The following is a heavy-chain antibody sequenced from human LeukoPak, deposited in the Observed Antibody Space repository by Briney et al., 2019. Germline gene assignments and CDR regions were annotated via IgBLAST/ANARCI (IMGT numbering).Heavy chain of an antibody. J-gene: IGHJ4*02. CDR2: IWQDGSNE. V-gene: IGHV3-33*08. D-gene: IGHD4-11*01. Sequence: PGGSLRLSCAASGFPFGSYSMNWVRQAPGKGPEWVALIWQDGSNEHYADSVKGRFTISRDNSKNTLYLQMNSLRTEDTAVYYCARDYTTYHTFLDCWGQGTLVTVSS. CDR1: GFPFGSYS. CDR3: ARDYTTYHTFLDC.